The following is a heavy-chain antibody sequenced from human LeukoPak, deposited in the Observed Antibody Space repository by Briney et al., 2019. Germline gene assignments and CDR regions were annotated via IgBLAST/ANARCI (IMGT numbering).Heavy chain of an antibody. CDR2: IYYSGST. V-gene: IGHV4-31*03. J-gene: IGHJ4*02. CDR3: ARARHRGSYYFDY. D-gene: IGHD1-26*01. CDR1: GGSISSGGYY. Sequence: PSETLSLTCTVSGGSISSGGYYWSWIRQHPGKGLEWIGYIYYSGSTYYNPSLKSRVTISVDTSKNQFSLKLSSVTAADTAVYYCARARHRGSYYFDYWGQGTLVTVSS.